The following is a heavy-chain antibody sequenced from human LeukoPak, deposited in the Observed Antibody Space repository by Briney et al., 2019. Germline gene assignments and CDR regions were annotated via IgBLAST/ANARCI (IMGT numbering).Heavy chain of an antibody. J-gene: IGHJ4*02. D-gene: IGHD6-19*01. CDR3: AVSFYSSPLDY. Sequence: GGSLRLSCAASGFTFSSYWMHWVRQAPGKGLVWVSRINSDGSSTSYADSVKGRFTISRDNAKNTLYLQMNSLRAEDTAVYYCAVSFYSSPLDYWGQGTLVTVSS. CDR2: INSDGSST. CDR1: GFTFSSYW. V-gene: IGHV3-74*01.